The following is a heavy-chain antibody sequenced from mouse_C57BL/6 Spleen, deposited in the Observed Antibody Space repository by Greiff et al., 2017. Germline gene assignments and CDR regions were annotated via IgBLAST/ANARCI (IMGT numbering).Heavy chain of an antibody. V-gene: IGHV1-59*01. CDR1: GYTFTSYW. CDR3: ARSPLDDYDGRTLAY. Sequence: QVQLQQPGAELVRPGTSVKLSCKASGYTFTSYWMHWVKQRPGQGLEWIGVIDPSDSYTNYNQKFKGKATLTVDTSSSTAYMQLSSLTSEDSAVYYCARSPLDDYDGRTLAYWGQGTLVTVSA. CDR2: IDPSDSYT. D-gene: IGHD2-4*01. J-gene: IGHJ3*01.